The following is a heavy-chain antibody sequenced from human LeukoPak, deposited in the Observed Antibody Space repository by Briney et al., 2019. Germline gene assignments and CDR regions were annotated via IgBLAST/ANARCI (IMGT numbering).Heavy chain of an antibody. CDR1: GFTFSSYA. CDR2: ISYDGSNK. CDR3: AKDHHTIVVVPAATPGWFDP. D-gene: IGHD2-2*01. J-gene: IGHJ5*02. V-gene: IGHV3-30-3*01. Sequence: PGGSLRLSCAASGFTFSSYAMHWVRQAPGKGLEWVAVISYDGSNKYYADSVKDRFTISRDNSKNTLYLQMNSLRAEDTAVYYCAKDHHTIVVVPAATPGWFDPWGQGTLVTVSS.